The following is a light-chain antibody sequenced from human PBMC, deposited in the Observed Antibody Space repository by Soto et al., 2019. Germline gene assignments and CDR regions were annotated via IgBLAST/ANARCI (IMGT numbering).Light chain of an antibody. J-gene: IGKJ5*01. CDR3: QQYDNLPIT. CDR1: QDISNY. CDR2: DAS. Sequence: DIQMSQSPSSLSASVGDRVTVTLQASQDISNYLNWYQQKPGKAPKLLIYDASNLETGVPSRFSGSGSGTDFTFTISSLQPEDIATYYCQQYDNLPITFGQGTRLE. V-gene: IGKV1-33*01.